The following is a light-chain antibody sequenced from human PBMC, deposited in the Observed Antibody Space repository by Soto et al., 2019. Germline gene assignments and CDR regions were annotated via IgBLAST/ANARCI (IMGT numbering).Light chain of an antibody. CDR2: GNN. CDR3: VAWDDSLNGYV. Sequence: QSVLTQPPSASGTPGQRVSISCSGGSSNIGSNTVNWYQQLPGTAPKLLIYGNNQRPSGVPDRFSGSKSGTSASLAISGLQSEDEADYYCVAWDDSLNGYVFGTGTKVTVL. V-gene: IGLV1-44*01. J-gene: IGLJ1*01. CDR1: SSNIGSNT.